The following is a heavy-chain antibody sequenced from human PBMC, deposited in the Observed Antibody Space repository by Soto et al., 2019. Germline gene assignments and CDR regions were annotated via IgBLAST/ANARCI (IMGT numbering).Heavy chain of an antibody. CDR2: INHSGST. J-gene: IGHJ4*02. Sequence: SETLSLTCAVYGGSFSGYYWSWIRQPPGKGLEWIGEINHSGSTNYNPSLKSRVTISVDTSKNQFSLKLSSVTAADTAVYYCARAFWSGYCHFDYWGQGXLVTVYS. V-gene: IGHV4-34*01. CDR3: ARAFWSGYCHFDY. CDR1: GGSFSGYY. D-gene: IGHD3-3*01.